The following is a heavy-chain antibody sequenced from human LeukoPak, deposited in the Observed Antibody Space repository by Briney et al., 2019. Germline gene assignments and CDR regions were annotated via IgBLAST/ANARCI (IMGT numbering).Heavy chain of an antibody. J-gene: IGHJ4*02. CDR2: INQDGSEK. CDR1: GFTFSSYW. CDR3: ARTHYGDLY. D-gene: IGHD4-17*01. Sequence: GGSLRLSFAASGFTFSSYWMIWVRQAPGKGLEWVANINQDGSEKNYVDSVKGRFTISRDNAKNSLYLQMSSLRAEDTAVYYCARTHYGDLYWGQGTLVTVSA. V-gene: IGHV3-7*04.